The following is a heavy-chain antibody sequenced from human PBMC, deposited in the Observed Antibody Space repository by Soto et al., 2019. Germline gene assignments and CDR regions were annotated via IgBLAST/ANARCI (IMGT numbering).Heavy chain of an antibody. CDR1: GYTFTSYG. CDR2: ISAYNGNT. CDR3: ARDAWAQWEPDY. J-gene: IGHJ4*02. Sequence: QVQLVQSGAEVKKPGASVKVSCKASGYTFTSYGISWVRQAPGQGLEWMGWISAYNGNTNYAQKLQGRVTMTTDTATSKAYLERRSLRSDDAAVYYCARDAWAQWEPDYWGQGTLGTGSS. V-gene: IGHV1-18*04. D-gene: IGHD1-26*01.